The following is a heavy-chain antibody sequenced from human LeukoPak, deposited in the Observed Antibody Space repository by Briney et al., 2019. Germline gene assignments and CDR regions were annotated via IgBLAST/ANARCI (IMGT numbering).Heavy chain of an antibody. J-gene: IGHJ5*02. V-gene: IGHV1-2*02. CDR2: INPNSGGT. CDR1: GYTFTGYY. Sequence: ASVKVSCKASGYTFTGYYMHWVRQAPGRGLEWMGWINPNSGGTNYAQKFQGRVTMTRDTSISTAYMELSRLRSGDTAVYYCASVGYCSSTSCSPYNWFDPWGQGTLVTVSS. D-gene: IGHD2-2*03. CDR3: ASVGYCSSTSCSPYNWFDP.